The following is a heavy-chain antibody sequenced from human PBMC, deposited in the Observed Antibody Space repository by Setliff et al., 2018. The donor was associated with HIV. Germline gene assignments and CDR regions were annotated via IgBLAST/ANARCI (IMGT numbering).Heavy chain of an antibody. Sequence: GGSLRLSCTASGFSYSHAWMNWVRQAPGKGLEWVGRIKSKADGGTTEYAAPVKGRFIISRDDSKNTVYLVMNSLKTEDTGVYYCAAEYWNPKYWGQGTLVTVSS. CDR2: IKSKADGGTT. J-gene: IGHJ4*02. V-gene: IGHV3-15*01. D-gene: IGHD1-1*01. CDR1: GFSYSHAW. CDR3: AAEYWNPKY.